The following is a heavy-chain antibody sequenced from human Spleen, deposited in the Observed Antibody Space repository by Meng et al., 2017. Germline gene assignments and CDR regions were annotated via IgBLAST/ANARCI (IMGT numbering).Heavy chain of an antibody. D-gene: IGHD1-1*01. CDR1: GYTLSSYG. V-gene: IGHV1-18*01. Sequence: HVRRAASGSEEKKPGAVVSVSCKAPGYTLSSYGISWVRPAPGQGLEWMGWISAYNDNTNYAQKLQGRVTMTTDTSTSTAYMDLNSLTSGDTAIYFCAIADLATTGGRLKPTDYWGEGTLVTVSS. CDR3: AIADLATTGGRLKPTDY. J-gene: IGHJ4*02. CDR2: ISAYNDNT.